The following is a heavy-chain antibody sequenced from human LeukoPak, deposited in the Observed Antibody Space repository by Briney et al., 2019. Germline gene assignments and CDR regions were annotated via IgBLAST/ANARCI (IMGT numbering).Heavy chain of an antibody. Sequence: GGSLRLSCAASGFTFSSYAMSWVRQAPGKGLEWVANINQDGSEKYFVDSVRGRFSISRDNAKNSLYLQMNSLRAEDTAVYYCARSHESFASGSGDYWGQGTLVTVSS. CDR3: ARSHESFASGSGDY. D-gene: IGHD3-10*01. J-gene: IGHJ4*02. CDR2: INQDGSEK. CDR1: GFTFSSYA. V-gene: IGHV3-7*05.